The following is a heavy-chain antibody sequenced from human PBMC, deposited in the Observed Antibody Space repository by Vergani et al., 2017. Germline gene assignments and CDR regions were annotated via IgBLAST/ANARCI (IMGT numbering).Heavy chain of an antibody. D-gene: IGHD3-10*01. CDR3: ARDVDATMVREDAFDI. CDR2: ISSSSSYT. Sequence: QVQLVESGGGLVKPGGSLRLSCAASGFTFSDYYMSWIRQAPGKGLEWVSYISSSSSYTNYADTVKGRFTISSDNAKNSLYLQMNSLRAEDTAVYCCARDVDATMVREDAFDIWGQGTMVTVSS. CDR1: GFTFSDYY. V-gene: IGHV3-11*05. J-gene: IGHJ3*02.